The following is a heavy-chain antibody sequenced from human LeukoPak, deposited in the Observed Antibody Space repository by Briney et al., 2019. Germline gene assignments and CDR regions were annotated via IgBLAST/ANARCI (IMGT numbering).Heavy chain of an antibody. V-gene: IGHV3-53*01. D-gene: IGHD4-23*01. CDR1: GFTVSGNY. Sequence: GGSLRLSCAVSGFTVSGNYMSWVRQAPGKGLEWVSLIYSGGTTYYADSVKGRFTISRDNSKNTLYPQMNSLRAEDTAVYYCARRAGGYSHPYDYWGQGILVTVSS. CDR3: ARRAGGYSHPYDY. J-gene: IGHJ4*02. CDR2: IYSGGTT.